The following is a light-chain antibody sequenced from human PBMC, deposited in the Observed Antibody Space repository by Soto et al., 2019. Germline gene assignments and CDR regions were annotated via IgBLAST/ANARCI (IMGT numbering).Light chain of an antibody. CDR3: CSYAGSSTPVV. J-gene: IGLJ2*01. CDR2: KVS. Sequence: QSVLTQPASVSGSPGQSITISCTGTSSDVGSYNLVSWYQQHPGKAPKLMIYKVSKRPSGVSNRFSGSKSGNTASLTISGLQAEDEADYYCCSYAGSSTPVVFGGGTKLTVL. CDR1: SSDVGSYNL. V-gene: IGLV2-23*02.